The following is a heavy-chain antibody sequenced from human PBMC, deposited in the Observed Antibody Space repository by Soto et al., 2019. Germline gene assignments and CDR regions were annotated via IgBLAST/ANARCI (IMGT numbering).Heavy chain of an antibody. D-gene: IGHD6-6*01. CDR2: IYYSGST. J-gene: IGHJ6*03. CDR3: ARDRIAARRGTEIYYYYYMDV. Sequence: ETLSLTCTVSGGSISSYYWSWIRQPPGKGLDWIGYIYYSGSTNYNPSLKSRVTISVDTSKNQFSLKLSSVTAADTAVYYCARDRIAARRGTEIYYYYYMDVWGKGTTVTVSS. CDR1: GGSISSYY. V-gene: IGHV4-59*01.